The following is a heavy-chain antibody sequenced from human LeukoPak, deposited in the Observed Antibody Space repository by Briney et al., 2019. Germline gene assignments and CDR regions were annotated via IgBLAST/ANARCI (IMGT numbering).Heavy chain of an antibody. CDR1: GFIFSNAW. V-gene: IGHV3-7*01. CDR2: ITEDGSGK. CDR3: TDPDWG. D-gene: IGHD3/OR15-3a*01. J-gene: IGHJ3*01. Sequence: GGSLRLSCAASGFIFSNAWMTWVRQAPGKGLESMATITEDGSGKYYVDSVKGRFTLSRDNTKNSLYLQMNSLRAEDTAVYYCTDPDWGWGQGTMVTVSS.